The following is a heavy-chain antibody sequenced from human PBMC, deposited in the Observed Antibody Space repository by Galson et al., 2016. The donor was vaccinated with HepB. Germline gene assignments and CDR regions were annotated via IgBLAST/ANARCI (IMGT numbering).Heavy chain of an antibody. CDR1: GYTFTSYY. CDR2: INAGNGNT. J-gene: IGHJ5*02. Sequence: SVKVSCKASGYTFTSYYMHWVRQAPGQRLEWLGWINAGNGNTKYSQKFQGRVTITRDTSASTGYMELSSLRFEDTAVYYCARGNFGSGLGFRWLDPWGQGTLVTVSS. V-gene: IGHV1-3*01. D-gene: IGHD3-10*01. CDR3: ARGNFGSGLGFRWLDP.